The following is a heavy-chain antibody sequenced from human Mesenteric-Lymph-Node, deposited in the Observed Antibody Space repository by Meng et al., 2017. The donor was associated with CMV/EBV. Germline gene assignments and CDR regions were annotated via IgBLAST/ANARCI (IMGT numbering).Heavy chain of an antibody. V-gene: IGHV4-34*01. Sequence: SETLSLTCTVSGDSIRSSYWGWIRQPPGKGLEWIGEINHSGSTNYNPSLKSRVTISVDTSKNQFSLKLSSVTAADTAVYYCARAVGARAYYYYYGMDVWGQGTTVTVSS. CDR3: ARAVGARAYYYYYGMDV. CDR1: GDSIRSSY. D-gene: IGHD1-26*01. J-gene: IGHJ6*02. CDR2: INHSGST.